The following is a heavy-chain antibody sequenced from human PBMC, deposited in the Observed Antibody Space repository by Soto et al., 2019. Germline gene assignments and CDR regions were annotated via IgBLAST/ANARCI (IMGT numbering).Heavy chain of an antibody. D-gene: IGHD3-9*01. Sequence: GGSLRLSCAAFGFSFSSYSMNWVRQAPGKGLEWVSSISSSSSYIYYADSVKGRFTISRDNAKNSLYLQMNSLRAEDTAVYYCARVADWLFGYYYGMDVWGQGTTVTVSS. CDR2: ISSSSSYI. V-gene: IGHV3-21*01. CDR3: ARVADWLFGYYYGMDV. J-gene: IGHJ6*02. CDR1: GFSFSSYS.